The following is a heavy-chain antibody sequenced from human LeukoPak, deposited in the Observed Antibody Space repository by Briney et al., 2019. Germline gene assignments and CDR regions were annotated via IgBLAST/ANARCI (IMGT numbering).Heavy chain of an antibody. D-gene: IGHD2-2*01. CDR1: GYTFTSYG. CDR3: ARGHCSSTSCLHKYYFDY. V-gene: IGHV1-18*01. Sequence: ASVKVSCKASGYTFTSYGISWVRQAPGQGLEWMGWISAYNGNTNYAQKLQGRVTMTTDTSTSTAYMELRSLRSDDTAVYYCARGHCSSTSCLHKYYFDYWGQGTLVTVSS. J-gene: IGHJ4*02. CDR2: ISAYNGNT.